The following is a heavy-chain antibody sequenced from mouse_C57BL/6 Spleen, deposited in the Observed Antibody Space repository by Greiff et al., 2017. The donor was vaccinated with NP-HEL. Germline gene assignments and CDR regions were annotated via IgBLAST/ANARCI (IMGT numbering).Heavy chain of an antibody. CDR3: ASDLGTGTRFAY. V-gene: IGHV2-6*01. CDR2: IWGVGST. CDR1: GFSLTSYG. D-gene: IGHD4-1*01. Sequence: VQGVESGPGLVAPSQSLSITCTVSGFSLTSYGVDWVRQSPGKGLEWLGVIWGVGSTNYNSALKSRLSISKDNSKSQVFLKMNSLQTDDTAMYYCASDLGTGTRFAYWGQGTLVTVSA. J-gene: IGHJ3*01.